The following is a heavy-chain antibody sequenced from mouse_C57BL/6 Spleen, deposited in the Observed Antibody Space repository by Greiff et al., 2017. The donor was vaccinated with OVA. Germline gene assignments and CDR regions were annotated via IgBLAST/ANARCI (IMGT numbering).Heavy chain of an antibody. Sequence: DVHLVESGEGLVKPGGSLKLSCAASGFTFSSYAMSWVRQTPEKRLEWVAYISSGGDYIYYADTVKGRFTISRDNARNTLYLQRSSLKSEDTAMYYCTRDYYGSSNWYFDVWGTGTTVTVSS. CDR2: ISSGGDYI. CDR3: TRDYYGSSNWYFDV. D-gene: IGHD1-1*01. CDR1: GFTFSSYA. J-gene: IGHJ1*03. V-gene: IGHV5-9-1*02.